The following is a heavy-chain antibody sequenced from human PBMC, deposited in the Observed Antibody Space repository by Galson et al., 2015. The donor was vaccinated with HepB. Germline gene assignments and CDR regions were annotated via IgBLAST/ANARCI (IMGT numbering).Heavy chain of an antibody. D-gene: IGHD3-3*01. V-gene: IGHV3-33*06. CDR2: IWYDGSNK. CDR1: GFTFSSYG. Sequence: SLRLSCAASGFTFSSYGMHWVRQAPGKGLEWVAVIWYDGSNKYYADSVKGRFTISRDNSKNTLYLQMNSLRAEDTAVYYCAKGSRFLEWYPPADWGQGTLVTVSS. J-gene: IGHJ4*02. CDR3: AKGSRFLEWYPPAD.